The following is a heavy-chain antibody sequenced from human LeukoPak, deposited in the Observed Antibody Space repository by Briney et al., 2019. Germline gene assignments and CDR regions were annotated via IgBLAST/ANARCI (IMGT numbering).Heavy chain of an antibody. CDR3: ARDMSSSSSY. CDR2: IYYSGST. J-gene: IGHJ4*02. CDR1: GGSISSHY. D-gene: IGHD6-6*01. V-gene: IGHV4-59*11. Sequence: PSETLSLTCTVSGGSISSHYWSWIRQPPGKGPEWIGYIYYSGSTNYNPSLKSRVTISVDTSKNQFSLKLSSVTAADTAVYYCARDMSSSSSYWGQGTLVTVSS.